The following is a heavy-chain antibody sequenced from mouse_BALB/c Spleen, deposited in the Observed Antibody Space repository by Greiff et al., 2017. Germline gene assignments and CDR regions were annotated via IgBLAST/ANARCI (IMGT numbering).Heavy chain of an antibody. CDR3: ARSSPGGYAMDY. Sequence: EVKLVESGGGLVQPGGSRKLSCAASGFTFSSFGMHWVRQAPEKGLEWVAYISSGSSTIYYADTVKGRFTISRDNPKNTLFLQMTSLRSEDTAMYYCARSSPGGYAMDYWGQGTSVTVSS. CDR1: GFTFSSFG. CDR2: ISSGSSTI. J-gene: IGHJ4*01. V-gene: IGHV5-17*02.